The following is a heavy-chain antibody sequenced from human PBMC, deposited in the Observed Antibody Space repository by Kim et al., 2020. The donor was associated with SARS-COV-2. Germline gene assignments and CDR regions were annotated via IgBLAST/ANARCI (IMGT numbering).Heavy chain of an antibody. D-gene: IGHD3-10*01. Sequence: HQEAVQGRFIIARDKSKNTRYLQMTSLRAEDTAVYYCAKNSGSGSYYIDYWGQGTLVTVSS. CDR3: AKNSGSGSYYIDY. V-gene: IGHV3-30*02. J-gene: IGHJ4*02.